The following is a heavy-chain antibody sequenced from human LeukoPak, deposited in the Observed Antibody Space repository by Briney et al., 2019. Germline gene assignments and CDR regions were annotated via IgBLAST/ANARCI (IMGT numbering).Heavy chain of an antibody. Sequence: SSETLSLTCTVSGGSISSTNYDWGWIRQPPGRGLEWIVSVYYSGSTYSNPSHKSRVTVSVDTAKNLFSLKMSAVTAADTAVYYCARLYYDSRGYYWFDPWGQGTLVTVSS. CDR2: VYYSGST. CDR1: GGSISSTNYD. V-gene: IGHV4-39*01. J-gene: IGHJ5*02. CDR3: ARLYYDSRGYYWFDP. D-gene: IGHD3-22*01.